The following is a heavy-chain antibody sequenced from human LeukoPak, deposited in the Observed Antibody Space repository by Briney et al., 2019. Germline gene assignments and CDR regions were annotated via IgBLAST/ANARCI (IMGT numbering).Heavy chain of an antibody. V-gene: IGHV4-59*01. CDR1: GGSISGYY. D-gene: IGHD3-9*01. CDR2: IYYSGGT. CDR3: ARATNYAILTGYNYFDY. J-gene: IGHJ4*02. Sequence: SETLSLTCTVSGGSISGYYWSWIRQPPGKGLEWIGYIYYSGGTNYNPSLKSRVTISVDTSKNQFSLKLSSVTAADTAVYYCARATNYAILTGYNYFDYWGQGTLVTVSS.